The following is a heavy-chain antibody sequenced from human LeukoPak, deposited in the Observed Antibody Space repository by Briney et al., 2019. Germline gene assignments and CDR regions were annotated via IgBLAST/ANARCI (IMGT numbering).Heavy chain of an antibody. J-gene: IGHJ3*02. Sequence: ETLSLTCTVSGGSISSYYWSWVRQAPGKGLEWVSVIYSGGSTYYADSVKGRFTISRDNSKNTLYLQMNSLRAEDTAVYYCARDRTWVGGFDIWGQGTMVTVSS. CDR1: GGSISSYY. CDR3: ARDRTWVGGFDI. V-gene: IGHV3-66*01. CDR2: IYSGGST. D-gene: IGHD4-23*01.